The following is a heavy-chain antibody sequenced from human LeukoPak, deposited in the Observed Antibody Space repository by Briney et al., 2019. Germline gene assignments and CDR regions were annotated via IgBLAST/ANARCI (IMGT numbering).Heavy chain of an antibody. D-gene: IGHD2-15*01. Sequence: PGGSLRLSCAASGFTFSSYWMSWVRQAPGKGLEWVANIKQDGSEKYYVDSVKGRFTISRDNAKNSLYLQMNSLRAEDTAVYYCARSGYCSGGSCYRVYYYGMDVWGQGTTVTVSS. CDR1: GFTFSSYW. CDR3: ARSGYCSGGSCYRVYYYGMDV. CDR2: IKQDGSEK. J-gene: IGHJ6*02. V-gene: IGHV3-7*01.